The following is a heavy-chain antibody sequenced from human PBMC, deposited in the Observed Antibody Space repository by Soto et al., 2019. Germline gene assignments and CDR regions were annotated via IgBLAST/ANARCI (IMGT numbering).Heavy chain of an antibody. D-gene: IGHD3-10*01. Sequence: QVQLVQTGAEVKKPGASVKVSCKASGYTFTSYGISWVRQSPGHGLAWMGWISAYNGNTNYAQKLQGRVTMTTDTSTSTAYMELRSLISEDTAVYYCAREAKMVRGVMCEEYFDLWGRGTLVTVSS. CDR3: AREAKMVRGVMCEEYFDL. CDR2: ISAYNGNT. CDR1: GYTFTSYG. J-gene: IGHJ2*01. V-gene: IGHV1-18*01.